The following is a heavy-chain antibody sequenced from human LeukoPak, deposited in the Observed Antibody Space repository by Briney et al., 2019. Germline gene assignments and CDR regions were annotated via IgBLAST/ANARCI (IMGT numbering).Heavy chain of an antibody. Sequence: SETLSLTCTVSGGSVSSGSYYWSWIRQPPGKGLEWIGYTYYSGSTNYNPSLKSRVTISVDTSKNQFSLKLSSVTAADTAAYYCARAAYDSSGYYLFGYWGQGTLVTVSS. D-gene: IGHD3-22*01. CDR3: ARAAYDSSGYYLFGY. V-gene: IGHV4-61*01. J-gene: IGHJ4*02. CDR2: TYYSGST. CDR1: GGSVSSGSYY.